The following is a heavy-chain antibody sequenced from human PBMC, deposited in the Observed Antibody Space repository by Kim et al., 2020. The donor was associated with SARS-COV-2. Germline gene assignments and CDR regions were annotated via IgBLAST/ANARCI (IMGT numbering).Heavy chain of an antibody. V-gene: IGHV3-53*01. J-gene: IGHJ6*02. D-gene: IGHD4-17*01. Sequence: GGSLRLSCAASGFTVSSNYMSWVRQAPGKGLEWVSVIYSGGSTYYAASAKGRFTISRDNSKNTPYLQMNSLRAEDTAVVYCASLNGDTDYYYYGMDVWG. CDR1: GFTVSSNY. CDR3: ASLNGDTDYYYYGMDV. CDR2: IYSGGST.